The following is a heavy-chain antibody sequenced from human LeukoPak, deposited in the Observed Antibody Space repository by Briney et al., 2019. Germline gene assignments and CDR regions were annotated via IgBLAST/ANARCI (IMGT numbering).Heavy chain of an antibody. J-gene: IGHJ6*03. D-gene: IGHD5-18*01. CDR2: IYYSGST. CDR3: ARDVDTAMGYYYYYYMDV. CDR1: GGSISSSSYY. V-gene: IGHV4-39*01. Sequence: SQTLSLTCTVSGGSISSSSYYWGWIRQPPGKGLEWIGSIYYSGSTYYNPSLKSRVTISVDTSKNQFSLKLSSVTAADTAVYYCARDVDTAMGYYYYYYMDVWGKGTTVTVSS.